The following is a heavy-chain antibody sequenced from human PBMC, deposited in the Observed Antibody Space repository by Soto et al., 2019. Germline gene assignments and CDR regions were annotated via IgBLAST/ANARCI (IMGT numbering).Heavy chain of an antibody. V-gene: IGHV3-48*03. Sequence: EVHLVESGGGLVQPGGSLRLSCAASGFTFSSYEMNWVRQAPGKGLEWVSYISSSGSIIYYADSVKGRFTISRDNAKNSLYLQMNSLRAEDTAVYYCARGVLYYYDSSGYPHWFDPWGQGTLVIVSS. CDR1: GFTFSSYE. D-gene: IGHD3-22*01. CDR2: ISSSGSII. J-gene: IGHJ5*02. CDR3: ARGVLYYYDSSGYPHWFDP.